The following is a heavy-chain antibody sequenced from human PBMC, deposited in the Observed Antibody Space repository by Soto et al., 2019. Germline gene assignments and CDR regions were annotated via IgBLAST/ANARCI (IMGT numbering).Heavy chain of an antibody. V-gene: IGHV5-51*01. Sequence: GESLKISCKGSGNSFTSYWIGWVRQMPGKGLERMGIIYPGDSDTRYSPSFQGQVTISADKSISTAYLQWSSLKASDTAMYYCARHGGAIAVAGTDYYYYGMDVWGQGTTVTVSS. D-gene: IGHD6-19*01. J-gene: IGHJ6*02. CDR2: IYPGDSDT. CDR1: GNSFTSYW. CDR3: ARHGGAIAVAGTDYYYYGMDV.